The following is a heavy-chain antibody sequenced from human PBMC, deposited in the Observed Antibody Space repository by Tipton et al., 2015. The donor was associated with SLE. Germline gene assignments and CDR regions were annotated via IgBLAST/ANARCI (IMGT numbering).Heavy chain of an antibody. Sequence: TLSLTCAVYGGSFSGYYWSWIRQPPGKGLEWIGYIYYSGSTNYNPSLKSRVTISVDTSKNQFSLKLSSVTAADTAVYYCARGYQLPLGPYYYYYMDVWGKGTT. CDR1: GGSFSGYY. CDR2: IYYSGST. CDR3: ARGYQLPLGPYYYYYMDV. V-gene: IGHV4-59*12. D-gene: IGHD2-2*01. J-gene: IGHJ6*03.